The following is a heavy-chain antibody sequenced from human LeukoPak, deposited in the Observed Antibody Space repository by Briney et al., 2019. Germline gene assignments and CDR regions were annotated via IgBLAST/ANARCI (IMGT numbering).Heavy chain of an antibody. CDR2: ISYDGSNK. D-gene: IGHD5-24*01. Sequence: GRSLRLSCAASGFTFSSYAMHWVRQAPGKGLEWVAVISYDGSNKYYADSVKGRFTISRDNPKNTLYLQMNSLRAEDTAVYYCASRDGYNFHAFDIWGQGTMVTVSS. J-gene: IGHJ3*02. CDR1: GFTFSSYA. V-gene: IGHV3-30-3*01. CDR3: ASRDGYNFHAFDI.